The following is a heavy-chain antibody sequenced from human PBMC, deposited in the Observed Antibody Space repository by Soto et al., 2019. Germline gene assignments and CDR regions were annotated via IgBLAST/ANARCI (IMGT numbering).Heavy chain of an antibody. Sequence: EVQLVESGGGLVKPGGSLRLSCAASGFTFSNAWMIWVRQAPGTGLEWVGRIKTTTDGGTTDYAAPVKGRFTISRDDSKNTLYLQMNSLKTEDTAVYYCTTLGGPGLELRYWGQGTLVTVSS. D-gene: IGHD1-7*01. CDR2: IKTTTDGGTT. V-gene: IGHV3-15*07. CDR3: TTLGGPGLELRY. CDR1: GFTFSNAW. J-gene: IGHJ4*02.